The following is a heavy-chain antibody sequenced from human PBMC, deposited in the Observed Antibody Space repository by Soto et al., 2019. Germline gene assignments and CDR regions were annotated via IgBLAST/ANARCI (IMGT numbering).Heavy chain of an antibody. D-gene: IGHD5-18*01. V-gene: IGHV4-31*03. CDR3: ARDVTGYDAFDF. Sequence: QVQLQESGPGLVKPSQTLSLTCTVSGASINSGGYYWSWIRQHPGKGLEWIGYIYYSGSTYYNPSLKSRVSISRDTSRNQFSLKLGSVTAADTAVYYCARDVTGYDAFDFLCQWTVVTVSS. CDR1: GASINSGGYY. J-gene: IGHJ3*01. CDR2: IYYSGST.